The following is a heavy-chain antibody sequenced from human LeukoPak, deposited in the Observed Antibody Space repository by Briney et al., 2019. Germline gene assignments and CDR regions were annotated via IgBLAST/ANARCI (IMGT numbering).Heavy chain of an antibody. CDR3: ARGVVPAANDY. Sequence: ASVKVSCKASGYTFTNYDINWVRQATGQGLEWMGWMNPNSGNTGYAQKFQGRVTITRNTSISTAYMELSSLRSEDTAVYYCARGVVPAANDYWGQGTLVTVSS. CDR1: GYTFTNYD. J-gene: IGHJ4*02. V-gene: IGHV1-8*03. CDR2: MNPNSGNT. D-gene: IGHD2-2*01.